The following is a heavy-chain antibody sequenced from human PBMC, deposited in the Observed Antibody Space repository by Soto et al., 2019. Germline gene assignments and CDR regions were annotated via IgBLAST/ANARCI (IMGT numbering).Heavy chain of an antibody. CDR2: ISGSGGST. J-gene: IGHJ6*02. Sequence: GGSLRLSTAASGFTFSSYAMSWVRQAPGKGLEWVSAISGSGGSTYYADSVKGRFTISRDNSKNTLYLQMNSLRAEDTAVYYCAKCGGGYSYGYNYYYYGMDVWGQGTTVTVSS. CDR3: AKCGGGYSYGYNYYYYGMDV. D-gene: IGHD5-18*01. V-gene: IGHV3-23*01. CDR1: GFTFSSYA.